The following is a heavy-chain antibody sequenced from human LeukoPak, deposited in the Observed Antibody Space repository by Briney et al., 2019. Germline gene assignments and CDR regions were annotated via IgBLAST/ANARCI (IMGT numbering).Heavy chain of an antibody. Sequence: GASVKVSCKASGPTFTGYDMPWGRQAPGQGLESRGWIHPNSGGTHYAQQFQGRVTMTRDTSISTAYMELSRLRSDDTAVYYCARDSTDSSGYYSLSNGFAPSGQRTLVTASS. CDR3: ARDSTDSSGYYSLSNGFAP. CDR1: GPTFTGYD. D-gene: IGHD3-22*01. CDR2: IHPNSGGT. J-gene: IGHJ5*02. V-gene: IGHV1-2*02.